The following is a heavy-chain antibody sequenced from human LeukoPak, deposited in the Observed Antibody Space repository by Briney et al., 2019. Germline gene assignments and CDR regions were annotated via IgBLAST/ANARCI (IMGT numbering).Heavy chain of an antibody. CDR1: GGSISSYY. CDR3: ARESIAARRFDY. D-gene: IGHD6-6*01. V-gene: IGHV4-59*01. CDR2: IYYSGGT. J-gene: IGHJ4*02. Sequence: TSETLSLTCTVSGGSISSYYWSWIRQPPGKGLEWIGYIYYSGGTNYNPSLKSRVTISVDTSKNQFSLKLSSVTAADTAVYYCARESIAARRFDYWGQGTLVTVSS.